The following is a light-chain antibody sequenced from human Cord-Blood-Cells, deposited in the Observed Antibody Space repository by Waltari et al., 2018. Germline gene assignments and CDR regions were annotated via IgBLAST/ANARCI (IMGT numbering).Light chain of an antibody. J-gene: IGLJ2*01. V-gene: IGLV2-11*01. CDR3: CSYAGSYTLV. CDR2: DVS. CDR1: SSDVGGYNY. Sequence: QSALTQPRSVSGSPGQSVTISCTGTSSDVGGYNYVSWCQQHPGKAPKLMIYDVSKRPSGVPDRCSGSKSGNTAALTIAGLQAEDEADYYCCSYAGSYTLVFGGGTKLTVL.